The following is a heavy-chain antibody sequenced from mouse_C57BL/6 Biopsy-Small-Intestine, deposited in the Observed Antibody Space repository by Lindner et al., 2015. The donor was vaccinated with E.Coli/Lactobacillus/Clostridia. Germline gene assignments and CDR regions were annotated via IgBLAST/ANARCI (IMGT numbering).Heavy chain of an antibody. Sequence: SVKVSWQGFWLQHYYLCSQLDATGPGQGLEWMGWIAAHSGKTDFAQKFQDRVTLTTDTSTNTAYLELRSLTSDDTAVYYCARGINYFDFWGQGTLVTVSS. J-gene: IGHJ2*01. D-gene: IGHD2-4*01. CDR1: LQHYYLC. V-gene: IGHV14-4*02. CDR2: IAAHSGKT. CDR3: ARGINYFDF.